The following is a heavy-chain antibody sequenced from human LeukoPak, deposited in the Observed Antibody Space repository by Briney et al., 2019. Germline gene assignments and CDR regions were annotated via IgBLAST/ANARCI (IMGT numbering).Heavy chain of an antibody. CDR2: IYYSGST. V-gene: IGHV4-59*08. D-gene: IGHD4-23*01. CDR1: GGSISSYY. J-gene: IGHJ4*02. Sequence: SETLSLTCTVSGGSISSYYWSWVRQPPGKGLEWIGYIYYSGSTNYNPSLKSRVTISVDTSKNQFSLKLSSVTAAHTAVYYCARQEDVYGGNRDYFDYWGQGTLVTVSS. CDR3: ARQEDVYGGNRDYFDY.